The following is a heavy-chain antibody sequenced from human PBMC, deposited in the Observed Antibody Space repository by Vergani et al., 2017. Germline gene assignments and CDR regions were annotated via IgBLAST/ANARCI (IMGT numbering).Heavy chain of an antibody. CDR3: ARDGEPRTSPSMKLDY. J-gene: IGHJ4*02. V-gene: IGHV1-69*11. CDR1: GGTFSSYA. D-gene: IGHD6-6*01. Sequence: QVQLVQSGAEVKKPGSSVKVSCKASGGTFSSYAISWVRQAPGQGLEWMGRIIPILGTANYAQKFQGRVTITADESTSTAYMELSSLRSEDTAVYYCARDGEPRTSPSMKLDYWGQGTLVTVSS. CDR2: IIPILGTA.